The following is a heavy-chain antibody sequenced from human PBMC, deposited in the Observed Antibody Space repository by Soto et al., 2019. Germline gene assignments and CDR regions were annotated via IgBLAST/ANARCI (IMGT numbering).Heavy chain of an antibody. CDR3: ARGYSSGWYPGPYFDY. D-gene: IGHD6-19*01. V-gene: IGHV1-18*01. Sequence: ASVKVSCKASGYTFTSYGISWVRQAPGQGLEWMGWISAYNGNTNYAQKLKGRVTMTTDTSTSTAYMELRSLRSDDTAVYYCARGYSSGWYPGPYFDYWGQGTLVTVSS. CDR2: ISAYNGNT. CDR1: GYTFTSYG. J-gene: IGHJ4*02.